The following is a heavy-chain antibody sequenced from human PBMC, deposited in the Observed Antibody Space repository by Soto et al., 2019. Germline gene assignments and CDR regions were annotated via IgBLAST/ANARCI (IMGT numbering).Heavy chain of an antibody. V-gene: IGHV4-34*01. CDR1: GGSISSYY. J-gene: IGHJ4*02. CDR2: INHSGST. D-gene: IGHD3-10*01. Sequence: SETLSLTCTVSGGSISSYYWSWIGQPPGKGLEWIGEINHSGSTNYNPSLKSRVTISVDTSKNQFSLKLSSVTAADTAVYYCARHNYGSGSTYFDYWGQGTLVTVSS. CDR3: ARHNYGSGSTYFDY.